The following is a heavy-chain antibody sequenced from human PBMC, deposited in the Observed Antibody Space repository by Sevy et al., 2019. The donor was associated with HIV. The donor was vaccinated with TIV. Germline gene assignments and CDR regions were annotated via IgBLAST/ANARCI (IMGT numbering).Heavy chain of an antibody. CDR1: GFTFNNYA. CDR2: ISGSGGST. J-gene: IGHJ4*02. V-gene: IGHV3-23*01. CDR3: AKAPDCSGGSCFPEPFDY. D-gene: IGHD2-15*01. Sequence: GGSLRLSCAASGFTFNNYAMSWVRQAPGKGLEWVSAISGSGGSTYYADSVKGRFTISRDNSKNTLYLQMNSLRAEDTAVYYCAKAPDCSGGSCFPEPFDYWGQGTLVTVSS.